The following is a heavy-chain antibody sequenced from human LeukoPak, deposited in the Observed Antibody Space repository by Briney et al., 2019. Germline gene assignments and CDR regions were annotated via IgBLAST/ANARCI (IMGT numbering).Heavy chain of an antibody. Sequence: PGGSLRFSCAASGFTFSSYEMNWVQQAPGKGLKWVSYISSRGSTIYYADSVKGRFTISRDNAKNSLYLQMNSLRAEDTAVYYCARDGGYDILTGYYGVYYGMDVWGQGTTVTVSS. V-gene: IGHV3-48*03. D-gene: IGHD3-9*01. J-gene: IGHJ6*02. CDR1: GFTFSSYE. CDR3: ARDGGYDILTGYYGVYYGMDV. CDR2: ISSRGSTI.